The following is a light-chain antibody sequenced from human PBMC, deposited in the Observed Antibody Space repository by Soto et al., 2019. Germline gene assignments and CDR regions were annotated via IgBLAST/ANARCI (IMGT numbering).Light chain of an antibody. J-gene: IGKJ3*01. CDR3: QQSFT. CDR2: KAS. V-gene: IGKV1-5*03. Sequence: DIQMTQSPSTLSASVGDRVTITCRASQSISSWLAWYQQKPGKAPKLLIYKASTLESGVPSRFSGSGSGTVFTLTISSRYPDDFSTDHCQQSFTFGPGTKVDIK. CDR1: QSISSW.